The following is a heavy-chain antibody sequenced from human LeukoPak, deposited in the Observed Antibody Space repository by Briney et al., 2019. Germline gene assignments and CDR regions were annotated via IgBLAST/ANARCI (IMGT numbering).Heavy chain of an antibody. Sequence: GGSLRLSCAASRFTFSDYAMSWVRQAPGKRLEWVSTIDGGGDGTYYADSVKGRFTISRDNSKNTLYLQMNSLTAEDTAVYYCARGQEKDDYGSDYWGQGTLVTVSS. D-gene: IGHD3-10*01. CDR1: RFTFSDYA. J-gene: IGHJ4*02. CDR3: ARGQEKDDYGSDY. CDR2: IDGGGDGT. V-gene: IGHV3-23*01.